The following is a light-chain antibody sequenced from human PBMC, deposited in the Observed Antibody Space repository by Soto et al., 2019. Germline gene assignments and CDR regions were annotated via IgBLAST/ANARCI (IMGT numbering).Light chain of an antibody. CDR1: QSVSSY. V-gene: IGKV3D-11*02. CDR3: QQRSNWRIT. CDR2: DAY. J-gene: IGKJ5*01. Sequence: EIVLTQSPATLSLSPGERATLSCRASQSVSSYLAWYQQKPGQAPRLLIYDAYNRATGIPARFSGSGPGTDFTLTISSLEPEEFAVYYCQQRSNWRITFGQGTRLEIK.